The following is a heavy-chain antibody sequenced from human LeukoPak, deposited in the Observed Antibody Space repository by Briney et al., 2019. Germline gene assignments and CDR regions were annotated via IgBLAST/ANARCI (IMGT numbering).Heavy chain of an antibody. Sequence: GSLRLSCAASGFTFSGYSMNWVRQAPGKGLEWVSSISSSSSYIYYADSVKGRFTISRDNAKNSLYLQMNSLRAEDTAVYYCARDLSSSSPDRYYWGQGTLVTVSS. V-gene: IGHV3-21*01. CDR2: ISSSSSYI. CDR1: GFTFSGYS. CDR3: ARDLSSSSPDRYY. D-gene: IGHD6-6*01. J-gene: IGHJ4*02.